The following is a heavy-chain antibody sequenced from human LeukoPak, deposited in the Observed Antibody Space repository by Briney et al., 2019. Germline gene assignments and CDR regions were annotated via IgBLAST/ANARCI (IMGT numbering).Heavy chain of an antibody. CDR2: ITSSGSYI. CDR3: ARHVVAVGFDY. D-gene: IGHD3-22*01. Sequence: GGSLRLSCAASGFTFSSYTMNWVRQAPGKGLEWVSSITSSGSYIYYADSVMGRFTISRDNTNNSLYLQMNSLRAEDTAVYYCARHVVAVGFDYWGQGTLVAVSS. V-gene: IGHV3-21*01. CDR1: GFTFSSYT. J-gene: IGHJ4*02.